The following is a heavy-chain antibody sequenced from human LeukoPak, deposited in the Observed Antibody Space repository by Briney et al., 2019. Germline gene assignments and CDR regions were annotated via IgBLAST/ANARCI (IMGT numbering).Heavy chain of an antibody. J-gene: IGHJ4*02. CDR1: GYTFTIYY. Sequence: APVNASYTPSGYTFTIYYMHWVRQAPGQGLEWMGIINPSGGSKSYAQKFQGRVTMTRDTSTSTVYMELSSLRSEDTAVYYCAREPMGIAVAGSGYFDYWGQGTLVTASS. CDR3: AREPMGIAVAGSGYFDY. D-gene: IGHD6-19*01. CDR2: INPSGGSK. V-gene: IGHV1-46*01.